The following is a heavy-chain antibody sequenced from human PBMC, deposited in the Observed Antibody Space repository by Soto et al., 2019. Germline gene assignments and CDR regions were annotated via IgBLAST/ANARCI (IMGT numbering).Heavy chain of an antibody. CDR1: GGSISSGGYY. Sequence: PSETLSLTCTVSGGSISSGGYYWSWIRQHPGKGLEWIGYIYYSGSTYYNPSLKSRVTISVDTSKNQFSLKLSSVTAADTAVYYCARDRPYYYDSSGYFVDWFDPWGQGTLVTVS. V-gene: IGHV4-31*03. CDR2: IYYSGST. CDR3: ARDRPYYYDSSGYFVDWFDP. D-gene: IGHD3-22*01. J-gene: IGHJ5*02.